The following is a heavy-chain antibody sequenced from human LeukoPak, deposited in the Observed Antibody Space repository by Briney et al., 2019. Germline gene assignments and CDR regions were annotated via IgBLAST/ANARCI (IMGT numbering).Heavy chain of an antibody. CDR3: ARGGPRYGHPFDY. V-gene: IGHV4-31*03. J-gene: IGHJ4*02. CDR2: IYYSGST. Sequence: KASETLSLTCTVSGGSISSGGYYWSWLRQHPGKGLEWIGYIYYSGSTYYNPSLKSRVTISVDTSKNQFSLKLSSVTAADTAVYYCARGGPRYGHPFDYWGQGTLVTVSS. D-gene: IGHD5-18*01. CDR1: GGSISSGGYY.